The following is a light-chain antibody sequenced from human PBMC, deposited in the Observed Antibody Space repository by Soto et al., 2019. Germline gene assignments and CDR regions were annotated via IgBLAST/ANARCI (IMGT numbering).Light chain of an antibody. CDR1: QSISSW. Sequence: DIQMTQSPSTLSASVGDRVTITCRASQSISSWLAWYQQKPGKAPKLLIYDASSLESGVPSRFSGSGSGTEFTLAISSLQPDDFATYYCQQYKSSPFGQGTKLEIK. CDR3: QQYKSSP. J-gene: IGKJ2*01. CDR2: DAS. V-gene: IGKV1-5*01.